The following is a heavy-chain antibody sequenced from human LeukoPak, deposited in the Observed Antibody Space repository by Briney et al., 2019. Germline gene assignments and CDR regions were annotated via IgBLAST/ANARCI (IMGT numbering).Heavy chain of an antibody. J-gene: IGHJ4*02. CDR1: GGSISSSSYY. CDR2: IYYSGST. V-gene: IGHV4-39*07. D-gene: IGHD2-15*01. Sequence: SETLSLTCTVSGGSISSSSYYWGWIRQPPGKGLEWIGSIYYSGSTYYNPSLKSRVTISVDTSKNQFSPKLSSVTAADTAVYYCARGPDCSGGSCYSGFFDYWGQGTLVTVSS. CDR3: ARGPDCSGGSCYSGFFDY.